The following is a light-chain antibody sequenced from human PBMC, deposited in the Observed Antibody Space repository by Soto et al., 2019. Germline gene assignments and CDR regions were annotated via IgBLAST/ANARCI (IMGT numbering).Light chain of an antibody. J-gene: IGLJ3*02. Sequence: QSLLTQPPSASGTPGQWVTISCSGSSSNIGSNTVNWYQQLPGTAPKLLIYRDHERPSGVPDRFSGSKSDTSASLAISGLRSEDEGDYYCAAWDDSLNVRLFGGGTKVTVL. CDR2: RDH. CDR1: SSNIGSNT. V-gene: IGLV1-44*01. CDR3: AAWDDSLNVRL.